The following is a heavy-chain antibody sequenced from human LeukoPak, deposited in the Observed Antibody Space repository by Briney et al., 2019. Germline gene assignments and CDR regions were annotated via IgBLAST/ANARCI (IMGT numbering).Heavy chain of an antibody. D-gene: IGHD3-3*01. CDR2: INWNGGST. J-gene: IGHJ4*02. Sequence: PGGSLGLSCAASGFTFDDYAMNWVRQAPGKGLEWVSGINWNGGSTYYRDSVKGRFTISRDNAKNSLYLQMNSLRAEDTALYYCARVKGSGYGNSIDYWGQGTLVTVSS. V-gene: IGHV3-20*04. CDR1: GFTFDDYA. CDR3: ARVKGSGYGNSIDY.